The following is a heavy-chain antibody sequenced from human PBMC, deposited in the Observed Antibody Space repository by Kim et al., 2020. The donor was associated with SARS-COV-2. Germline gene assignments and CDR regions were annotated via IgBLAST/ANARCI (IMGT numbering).Heavy chain of an antibody. Sequence: GGSLRLSCEASGFTFSNYGMHWVRQAPGKGLEWVAVISYDGSNKYYADSVKGRFTISRDNSKNTLYLQMNSLRAEDTAVYYCATLDPYGDYGRVDYWGQGTLVTVSS. V-gene: IGHV3-30*03. CDR3: ATLDPYGDYGRVDY. CDR1: GFTFSNYG. CDR2: ISYDGSNK. D-gene: IGHD4-17*01. J-gene: IGHJ4*02.